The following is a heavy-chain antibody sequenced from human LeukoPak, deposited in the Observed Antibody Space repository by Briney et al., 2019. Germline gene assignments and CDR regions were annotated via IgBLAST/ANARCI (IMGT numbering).Heavy chain of an antibody. CDR1: GASISNYY. CDR2: IYTSGTT. D-gene: IGHD6-19*01. V-gene: IGHV4-4*07. J-gene: IGHJ4*02. CDR3: ARGSSAVAGTFDY. Sequence: ASETLSLTCTVSGASISNYYWSWIRQPAGKGLEWIGRIYTSGTTNYNPSLKSRVTMSVDTSKNRFSLKLSSVTAADTAVYYCARGSSAVAGTFDYWGQGTLVTVFS.